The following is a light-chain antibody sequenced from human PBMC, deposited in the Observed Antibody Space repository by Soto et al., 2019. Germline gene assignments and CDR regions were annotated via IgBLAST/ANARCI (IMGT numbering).Light chain of an antibody. Sequence: EIVMTESATILSVSPGERATLSCRASQSVTTYLAWYQQKPGQAPRLLIYDASTRATGIPARFSGSGSGTDFTLTIGSLEPEDFAVYYCQQRSNWPPSITFGQGTLLEIK. CDR1: QSVTTY. CDR3: QQRSNWPPSIT. CDR2: DAS. V-gene: IGKV3-11*01. J-gene: IGKJ5*01.